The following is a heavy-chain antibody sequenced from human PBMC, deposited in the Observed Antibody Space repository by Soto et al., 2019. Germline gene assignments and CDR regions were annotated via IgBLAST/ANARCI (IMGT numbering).Heavy chain of an antibody. CDR1: RYSFTTYG. J-gene: IGHJ2*01. CDR2: ISTYHGNV. Sequence: QVQLMQSGAEVKEPGASVKVACKASRYSFTTYGISWVRQAPGLGLEWMAWISTYHGNVKYADNLQGRVTVTTDTSTSTAYMELRSLRTDDTAIYYCARGGYSTSSTWHWYFDFWGRGTLLTVSS. V-gene: IGHV1-18*01. D-gene: IGHD2-21*01. CDR3: ARGGYSTSSTWHWYFDF.